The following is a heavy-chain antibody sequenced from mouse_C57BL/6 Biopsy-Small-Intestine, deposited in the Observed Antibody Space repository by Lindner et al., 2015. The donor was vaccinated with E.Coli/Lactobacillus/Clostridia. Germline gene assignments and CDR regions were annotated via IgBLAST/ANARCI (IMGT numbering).Heavy chain of an antibody. CDR2: IYPRSGNT. D-gene: IGHD1-1*01. CDR3: ARDYYGSSPFAY. J-gene: IGHJ3*01. V-gene: IGHV1-81*01. Sequence: VQLQESGAELARPGASVKLSCKASGYTFTSYGISWVKQRTGQGLEWIGEIYPRSGNTYYNEKFKGKATLTADKSSSTAYMQLSSLTSEDSAVYYCARDYYGSSPFAYWGQGTLVTVSA. CDR1: GYTFTSYG.